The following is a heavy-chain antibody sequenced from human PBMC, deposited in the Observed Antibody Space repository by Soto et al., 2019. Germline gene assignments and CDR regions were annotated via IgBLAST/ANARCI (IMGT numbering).Heavy chain of an antibody. J-gene: IGHJ6*03. CDR3: ARAPYDYIWGSYRYTEGYYYMDV. Sequence: GGSLRLSCAASGFTFSSYWMHWVRQAPGKGLVWVSRINSDGSSTSYADSVKGRFTISRDNAKNTLYLQMNRLRAEDTAVYYCARAPYDYIWGSYRYTEGYYYMDVWGKGTTVTVSS. V-gene: IGHV3-74*01. D-gene: IGHD3-16*02. CDR2: INSDGSST. CDR1: GFTFSSYW.